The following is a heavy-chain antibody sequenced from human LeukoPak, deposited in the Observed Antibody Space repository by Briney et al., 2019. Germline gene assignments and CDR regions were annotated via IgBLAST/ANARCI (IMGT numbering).Heavy chain of an antibody. CDR1: GFTFSSYA. J-gene: IGHJ6*03. CDR3: AKSASWFEDVVEDDTATYYYYMDV. D-gene: IGHD6-13*01. CDR2: ISGSGGST. Sequence: GGSLRLSCAASGFTFSSYAMSWVRQAPGKGLEWVSAISGSGGSTYYADSVKGRFTISRDNSKNTLYLQMNSLRAEDTAVYYCAKSASWFEDVVEDDTATYYYYMDVWGKGTTVTVSS. V-gene: IGHV3-23*01.